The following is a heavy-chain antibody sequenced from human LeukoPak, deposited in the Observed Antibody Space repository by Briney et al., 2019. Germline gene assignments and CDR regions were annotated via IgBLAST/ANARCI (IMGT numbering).Heavy chain of an antibody. CDR2: IKDDGSEK. V-gene: IGHV3-7*01. D-gene: IGHD5-24*01. Sequence: GGSLRLSCAASESTLSTYWMTWVRQAQGKGREWVANIKDDGSEKYYVDSVKGRFTISRDNAKNSLYLQMNSLRVEDTAMYYCAISEGYKWGQGTLVTVSS. J-gene: IGHJ4*02. CDR1: ESTLSTYW. CDR3: AISEGYK.